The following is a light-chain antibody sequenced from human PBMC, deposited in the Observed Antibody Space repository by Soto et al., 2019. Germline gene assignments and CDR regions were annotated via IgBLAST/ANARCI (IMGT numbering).Light chain of an antibody. CDR2: EVS. CDR1: SSDVGGYNY. Sequence: QSALTQPASVSGSPGQSVTISCTGTSSDVGGYNYVSWYQHHPGKAPKLMIYEVSNRPSGVSNRFSGSKSGNTASLTISGLRAEDEADYYCSSYTSISTYVFGTGTKLTVL. V-gene: IGLV2-14*01. J-gene: IGLJ1*01. CDR3: SSYTSISTYV.